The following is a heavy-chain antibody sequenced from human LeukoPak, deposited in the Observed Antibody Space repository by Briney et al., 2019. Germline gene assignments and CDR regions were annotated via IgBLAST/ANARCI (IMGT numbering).Heavy chain of an antibody. Sequence: GGSLRLSCAASGFTFSSYWMYWVRQAPGKGLVWVSRINNDGSSTSYADSVKGRFTISRDNAKNTLYLQMNSLRVQDTAVYYLARVVPGQYIDYWGQGTPVPVSS. CDR3: ARVVPGQYIDY. J-gene: IGHJ4*02. V-gene: IGHV3-74*01. D-gene: IGHD6-6*01. CDR2: INNDGSST. CDR1: GFTFSSYW.